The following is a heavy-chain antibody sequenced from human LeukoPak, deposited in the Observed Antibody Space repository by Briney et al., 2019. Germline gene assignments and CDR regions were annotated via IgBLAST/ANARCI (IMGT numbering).Heavy chain of an antibody. CDR2: INHSGST. CDR1: GGSFSGYY. CDR3: ARATSTLTFERY. D-gene: IGHD7-27*01. V-gene: IGHV4-34*01. Sequence: SETLSLTCAVYGGSFSGYYWSWIRQPPGKGLEWIGEINHSGSTNYNPSLKSRVTISVDTSKNQFSLKLSSVTAADTAVYYCARATSTLTFERYWGQGTLVTVSS. J-gene: IGHJ4*02.